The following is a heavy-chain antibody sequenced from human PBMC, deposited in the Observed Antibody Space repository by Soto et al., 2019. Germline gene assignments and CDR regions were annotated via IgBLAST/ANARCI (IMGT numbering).Heavy chain of an antibody. J-gene: IGHJ6*02. CDR1: GFTFSNAW. V-gene: IGHV3-15*01. CDR2: IKSKTDGGTT. CDR3: TTDSIYGDYDTTGDYYYGMDV. D-gene: IGHD4-17*01. Sequence: GGSLRLSCAASGFTFSNAWMSWVRQAPGKGLEWVGRIKSKTDGGTTDYAAPVKGRFTISRDDSKNTLYLQMNSLKTEDTAVYYCTTDSIYGDYDTTGDYYYGMDVWGQGTTVTAP.